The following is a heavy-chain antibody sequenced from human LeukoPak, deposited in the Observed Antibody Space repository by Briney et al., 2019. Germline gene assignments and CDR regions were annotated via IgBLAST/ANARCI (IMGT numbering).Heavy chain of an antibody. J-gene: IGHJ4*02. CDR1: GGSISSYY. V-gene: IGHV4-59*01. Sequence: SETLSLTCTVSGGSISSYYWSWIRQPPGKGLEWIGYIYYSGSTNYNPPLKSRVTISVDTSKNQFSLKLSSVTAADTAVYYCAREVWDGSGSYKGFDYWGQGTLVTVSS. CDR2: IYYSGST. CDR3: AREVWDGSGSYKGFDY. D-gene: IGHD3-10*01.